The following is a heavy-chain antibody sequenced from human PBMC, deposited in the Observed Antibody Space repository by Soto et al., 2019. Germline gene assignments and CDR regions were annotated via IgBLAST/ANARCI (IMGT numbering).Heavy chain of an antibody. CDR3: ARDKFQTTGWFDP. CDR1: GGSISSYY. D-gene: IGHD4-17*01. V-gene: IGHV4-59*01. Sequence: PSETLSLTCTVSGGSISSYYWSWIRQPPGKGLEWIGYIYYSGSTNYNPSLKSRVTISVDTSKNQFSLKLSSVTAADTAVYYCARDKFQTTGWFDPWGQGTLVTVS. J-gene: IGHJ5*02. CDR2: IYYSGST.